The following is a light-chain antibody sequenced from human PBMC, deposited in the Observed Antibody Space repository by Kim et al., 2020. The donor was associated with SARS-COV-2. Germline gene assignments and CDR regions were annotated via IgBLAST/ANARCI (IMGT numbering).Light chain of an antibody. CDR3: QQRDSWPPFT. CDR1: QNINSY. J-gene: IGKJ5*01. V-gene: IGKV3-11*01. Sequence: EIVLTQSPATLSLSPGERATLSCRASQNINSYLAWYQHKPGQAPRLLIYDASNRATGIPAKFTGSGSGTDFTITISDLEPEDFAIYYCQQRDSWPPFTFGQGTRLEIK. CDR2: DAS.